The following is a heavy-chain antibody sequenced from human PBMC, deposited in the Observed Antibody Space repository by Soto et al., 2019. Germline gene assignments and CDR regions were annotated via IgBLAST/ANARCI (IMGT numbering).Heavy chain of an antibody. CDR2: SRDKVHSHTT. CDR1: GFTFSDHY. D-gene: IGHD5-12*01. J-gene: IGHJ4*02. Sequence: EVQLAESGGGLVQPGGSLRLSCAASGFTFSDHYMDWVRQAPGKGLEWVGRSRDKVHSHTTEYAASVKGRFTISRVDSETSLSLQMNSQKTEDTAVYYCARGVVSTGYFDYWGQGTLVPVSS. CDR3: ARGVVSTGYFDY. V-gene: IGHV3-72*01.